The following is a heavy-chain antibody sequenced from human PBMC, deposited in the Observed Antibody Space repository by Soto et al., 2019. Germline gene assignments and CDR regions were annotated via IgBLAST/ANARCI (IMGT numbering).Heavy chain of an antibody. CDR1: GFPFSNYG. CDR2: IWYHGSNK. Sequence: QVQLVESGGGVVQPGGSLRLSCAASGFPFSNYGMHWVRQAPGKGLEWVAVIWYHGSNKYYADSVKGRFTISRDNSKNTLYLQMNSLRAEDTAVYYCSRDRDPVQWLTTNYFDYWAQGTLVTFSS. J-gene: IGHJ4*02. D-gene: IGHD6-19*01. CDR3: SRDRDPVQWLTTNYFDY. V-gene: IGHV3-33*01.